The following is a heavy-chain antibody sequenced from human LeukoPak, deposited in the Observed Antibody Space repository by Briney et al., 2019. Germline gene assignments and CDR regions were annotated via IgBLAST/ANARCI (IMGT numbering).Heavy chain of an antibody. CDR3: ARDRYCSGS. Sequence: AGGSLRLSCEASGFTFNNHWMTWVRQAPGKGLEWVANIKEDGSEKYYVDSVKGRFTISRDNAKSSLYLQMDSLRVEDTAVYYCARDRYCSGSWGQGTLVTVSP. J-gene: IGHJ5*02. CDR2: IKEDGSEK. D-gene: IGHD2-15*01. V-gene: IGHV3-7*01. CDR1: GFTFNNHW.